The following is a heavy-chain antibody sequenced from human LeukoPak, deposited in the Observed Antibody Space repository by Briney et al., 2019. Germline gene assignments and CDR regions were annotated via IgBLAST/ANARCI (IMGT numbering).Heavy chain of an antibody. V-gene: IGHV3-66*01. CDR1: GFTFSSYA. CDR3: ATERPDSRVLDY. CDR2: IYSSDYI. D-gene: IGHD3-10*01. Sequence: GGSLRLSCAASGFTFSSYAMSWVRQAPGKGLEWVSIIYSSDYIYYADSVKGRFTISRDNSKNTLYLQMNSLRVEDSAVYYCATERPDSRVLDYWGQGLVVTVSS. J-gene: IGHJ4*02.